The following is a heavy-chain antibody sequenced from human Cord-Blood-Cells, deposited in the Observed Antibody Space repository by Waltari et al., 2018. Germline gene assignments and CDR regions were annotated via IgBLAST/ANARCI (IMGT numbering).Heavy chain of an antibody. Sequence: QVQLVQSGAEVTTPGSSVKVSCKAPGVTLRTHDISLVLQAPGQGLGWMGGIIPIVGTANYAQKCQGRVTIHADESTSTAYMELSSLRSEDTAVYYCAREPQFYGSGSYYACDIWGQGTMVTVSS. CDR2: IIPIVGTA. V-gene: IGHV1-69*01. D-gene: IGHD3-10*01. CDR3: AREPQFYGSGSYYACDI. J-gene: IGHJ3*02. CDR1: GVTLRTHD.